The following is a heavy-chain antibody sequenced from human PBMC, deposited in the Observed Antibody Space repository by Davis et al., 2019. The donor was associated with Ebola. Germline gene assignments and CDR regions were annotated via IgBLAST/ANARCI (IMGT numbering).Heavy chain of an antibody. CDR1: GGSFSGYY. V-gene: IGHV4-34*01. CDR2: INHSGST. Sequence: GSLRLSCAVYGGSFSGYYWSWIRQPPGKGLEWIGEINHSGSTNYNPSLKSRVTISVDTSKNQFSLKLSSVTAADTAVYYCARGPRGYCSGGSCVLDYYYYGMDVWGQGTTVTVSS. CDR3: ARGPRGYCSGGSCVLDYYYYGMDV. D-gene: IGHD2-15*01. J-gene: IGHJ6*02.